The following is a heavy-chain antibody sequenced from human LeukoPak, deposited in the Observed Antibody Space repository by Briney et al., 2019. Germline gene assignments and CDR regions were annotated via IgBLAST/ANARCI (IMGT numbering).Heavy chain of an antibody. CDR2: IYSGGST. D-gene: IGHD5-18*01. J-gene: IGHJ3*02. CDR3: ARGKHTAMADDAFDI. CDR1: GLTFSNAW. V-gene: IGHV3-53*01. Sequence: GGSLRLSCAASGLTFSNAWMSWVRQAPGKGLEWVSVIYSGGSTYYADSVKGRFTISRDNSKNTLYLQMNSLRAEDTAVYYCARGKHTAMADDAFDIWGQGTMVTVSS.